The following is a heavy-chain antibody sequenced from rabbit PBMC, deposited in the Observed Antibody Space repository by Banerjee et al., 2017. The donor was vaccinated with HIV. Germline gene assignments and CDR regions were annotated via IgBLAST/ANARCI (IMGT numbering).Heavy chain of an antibody. Sequence: QEQLVESGGGLVQPEGSLTLTCKASGFDFSRDAMCWVRQAPGKGLEWIGCIYTDSGRTYHASWAKGRFTLSKTSWTPMTLQMTSLTAADTATHFCARDLACVIVWNFNLWGQGTLVTVS. J-gene: IGHJ4*01. D-gene: IGHD6-1*01. CDR3: ARDLACVIVWNFNL. CDR2: IYTDSGRT. V-gene: IGHV1S45*01. CDR1: GFDFSRDA.